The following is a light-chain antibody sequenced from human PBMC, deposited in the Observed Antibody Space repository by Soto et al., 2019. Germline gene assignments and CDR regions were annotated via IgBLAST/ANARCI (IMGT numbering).Light chain of an antibody. J-gene: IGLJ3*02. CDR3: TSYTTSSPYLV. Sequence: QCALTQPASESGSPGQSITISCTGTSSDVGGYNYVSWYQHHPGKAPKLMIYDVTNRPSGVSNRFSGSKSGNTASLTISGLQAEDEADYYCTSYTTSSPYLVFGGGTKVTVL. CDR1: SSDVGGYNY. V-gene: IGLV2-14*03. CDR2: DVT.